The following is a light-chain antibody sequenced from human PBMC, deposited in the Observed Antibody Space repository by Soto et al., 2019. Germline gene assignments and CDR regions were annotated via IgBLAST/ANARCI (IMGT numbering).Light chain of an antibody. J-gene: IGKJ2*01. Sequence: DIVMTQSPLSLPVTPGEPASISCRSSQSLLHSNGYNYLDWYLQKPGQSPQLLIYLGSDRASGVPDRFSGSGSGTHFTLKISRVEAEDVGVYYCMQALQTPYTFGQGTKLGIK. CDR1: QSLLHSNGYNY. CDR2: LGS. V-gene: IGKV2-28*01. CDR3: MQALQTPYT.